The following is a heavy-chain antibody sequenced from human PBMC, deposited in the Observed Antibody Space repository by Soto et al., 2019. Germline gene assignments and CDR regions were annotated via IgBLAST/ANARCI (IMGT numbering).Heavy chain of an antibody. Sequence: QVQLVESGGGVVQPGRSLRLSCAASGFTFSSYGMHWVRQAPGKGLEWVAVIWYDGSNKYYADSVKGRFTISRDNSKITLYLQMNSLRAEDTAMYYSARDPPFGGIAVARGGDYWGQGTLVTVSS. D-gene: IGHD6-19*01. V-gene: IGHV3-33*01. CDR3: ARDPPFGGIAVARGGDY. J-gene: IGHJ4*02. CDR1: GFTFSSYG. CDR2: IWYDGSNK.